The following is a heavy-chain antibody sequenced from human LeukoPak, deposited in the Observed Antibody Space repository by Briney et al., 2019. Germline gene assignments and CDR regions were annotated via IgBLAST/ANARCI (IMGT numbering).Heavy chain of an antibody. CDR3: ARYSGDYSANLYYFDY. CDR2: LYSSGNI. Sequence: GGSLRLSCAASGFTVSRNYMGWVRQAQGKGLEWVSVLYSSGNIHYTDSVKGRFIISRDNSKNTLHLQMNNLRVEDTAIYYCARYSGDYSANLYYFDYWGQGTLVTVSS. V-gene: IGHV3-53*01. CDR1: GFTVSRNY. D-gene: IGHD4-23*01. J-gene: IGHJ4*02.